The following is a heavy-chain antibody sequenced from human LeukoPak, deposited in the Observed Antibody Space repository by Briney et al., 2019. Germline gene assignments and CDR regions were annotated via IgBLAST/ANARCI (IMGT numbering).Heavy chain of an antibody. Sequence: GGSLRLSCAASGFTFFSYTMNWVRQAPGKGLEWVSSISSTRSYIYYADSVKGRFTISRDNAKNSLYLQMNSLRAEDTAVYYCARHVVAVGFDYWGQGTLVTVSS. CDR1: GFTFFSYT. J-gene: IGHJ4*02. V-gene: IGHV3-21*01. D-gene: IGHD3-22*01. CDR3: ARHVVAVGFDY. CDR2: ISSTRSYI.